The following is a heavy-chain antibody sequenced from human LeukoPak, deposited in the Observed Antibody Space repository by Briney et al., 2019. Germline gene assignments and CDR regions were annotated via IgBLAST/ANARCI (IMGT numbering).Heavy chain of an antibody. Sequence: SQTLSLTCAISGDSFSSNSATWNWLRQSPSRGLEWLRRTYYRSQWYNDYAVSVKSRITINPDTSKNQFSLQLNSVTPEDTAVYYCARRGPAGSSSSGMDVWGQGTTVTVSS. CDR1: GDSFSSNSAT. V-gene: IGHV6-1*01. CDR3: ARRGPAGSSSSGMDV. D-gene: IGHD6-6*01. J-gene: IGHJ6*02. CDR2: TYYRSQWYN.